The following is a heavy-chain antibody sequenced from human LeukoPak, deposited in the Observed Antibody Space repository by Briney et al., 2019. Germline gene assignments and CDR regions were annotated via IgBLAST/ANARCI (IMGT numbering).Heavy chain of an antibody. CDR3: ARGTYYYDSSGYYYVGAFDI. Sequence: ASVKVSCKASGYTFTSYDINWVRQATGQGLEWMGWMNPNSGNTGYAQKFQGRVTMTRNTSISTAYMELSSLRSEDTAVYYCARGTYYYDSSGYYYVGAFDIWGQGTMVTVSS. CDR2: MNPNSGNT. CDR1: GYTFTSYD. J-gene: IGHJ3*02. D-gene: IGHD3-22*01. V-gene: IGHV1-8*01.